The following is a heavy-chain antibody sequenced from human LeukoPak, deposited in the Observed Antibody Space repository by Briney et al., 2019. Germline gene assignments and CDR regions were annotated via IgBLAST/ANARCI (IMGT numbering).Heavy chain of an antibody. V-gene: IGHV3-23*01. Sequence: GGSLSLSCAASAFTFSNYGMRCVRQAPGKWREWVSFTSGRGASSGNTYYADSVKGRFTISRDNSKNTLYLQMNSLRAEDTAVYYCAKLWGQSPYYYYMDVWGKGTTVTVSS. D-gene: IGHD3-16*01. CDR1: AFTFSNYG. CDR3: AKLWGQSPYYYYMDV. CDR2: TSGRGASSGNT. J-gene: IGHJ6*03.